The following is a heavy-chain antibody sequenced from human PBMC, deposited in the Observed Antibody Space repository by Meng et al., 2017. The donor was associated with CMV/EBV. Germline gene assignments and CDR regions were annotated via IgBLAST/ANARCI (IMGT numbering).Heavy chain of an antibody. CDR1: GFTCSSSA. V-gene: IGHV3-30-3*01. Sequence: QVQVGGPGGGVARPGRSLRRPRAGSGFTCSSSAWHWVSQAPGKGLEWVAVTAYDGSNKNYEASAMGRFTTSRHNSTNTLYLQMNSLRAEDTAVYYCARDGRPTTASMGFWGQGTLVTVSS. J-gene: IGHJ4*02. CDR2: TAYDGSNK. D-gene: IGHD4-17*01. CDR3: ARDGRPTTASMGF.